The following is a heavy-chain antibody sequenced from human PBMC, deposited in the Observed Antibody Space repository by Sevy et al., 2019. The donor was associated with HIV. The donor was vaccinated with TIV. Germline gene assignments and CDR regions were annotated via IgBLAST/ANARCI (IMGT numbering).Heavy chain of an antibody. CDR3: AREGWTKPHDY. CDR1: GFDFSIYS. D-gene: IGHD2-8*01. V-gene: IGHV3-23*01. CDR2: LSFGCGKI. Sequence: GGYLRLSCAASGFDFSIYSMSWVRQAPGKGLEWVSTLSFGCGKINYADSVKGRFTISIDNSKSSVYLQMNNMRVEDTAVYYCAREGWTKPHDYWGQGTLVTVSS. J-gene: IGHJ4*02.